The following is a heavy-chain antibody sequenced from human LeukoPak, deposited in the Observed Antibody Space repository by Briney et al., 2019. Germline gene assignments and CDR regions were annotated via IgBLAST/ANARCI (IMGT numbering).Heavy chain of an antibody. Sequence: LPGGSLRLSCAASGFTFSIYAMSWVRQAPGKGLEWVSAISGSGGSTYYADSVKGRFTISRDNSKNTLYLQMNSLRAEDTVVYYYAKGKRGYYGDICYYDYWGQGTLVTVSS. CDR1: GFTFSIYA. J-gene: IGHJ4*02. CDR2: ISGSGGST. CDR3: AKGKRGYYGDICYYDY. D-gene: IGHD2-15*01. V-gene: IGHV3-23*01.